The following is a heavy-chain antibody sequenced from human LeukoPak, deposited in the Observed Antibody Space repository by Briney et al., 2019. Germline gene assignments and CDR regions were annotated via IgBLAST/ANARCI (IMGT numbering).Heavy chain of an antibody. J-gene: IGHJ5*02. Sequence: PSETLSLTCTVSGGSISSYYWSWIRQPPGKGLEWIGYIYYSGSTNYNPSLKSRVTISVDTSKNQFSLKLSSVTAADTAVYFCAKDRGWIDPWGQGTLVTVSS. CDR2: IYYSGST. CDR1: GGSISSYY. CDR3: AKDRGWIDP. V-gene: IGHV4-59*01.